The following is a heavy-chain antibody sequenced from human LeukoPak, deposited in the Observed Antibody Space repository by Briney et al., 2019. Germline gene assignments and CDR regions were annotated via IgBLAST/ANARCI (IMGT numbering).Heavy chain of an antibody. J-gene: IGHJ4*02. CDR1: GFTFSSYG. CDR2: IRYDGSNK. V-gene: IGHV3-30*02. D-gene: IGHD6-13*01. CDR3: ARDFFPIVDSSWYEIGY. Sequence: GGSLRLSCAASGFTFSSYGMHWVRQAPGKGLEWVAFIRYDGSNKYYADSVKGRFTISRDNSKNTLYLQMNSLRPEDTAVYYCARDFFPIVDSSWYEIGYWGQGTLVTVSS.